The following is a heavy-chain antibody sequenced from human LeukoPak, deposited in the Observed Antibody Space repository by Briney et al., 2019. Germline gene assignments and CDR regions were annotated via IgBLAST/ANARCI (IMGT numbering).Heavy chain of an antibody. Sequence: ASVKVSCKASGYTFTSYYMHWVRQAPGQGLEWMGIMNPSGGSTSYAQKFQGGVTMTRDMSTSTVYMELSSLRSEDTAVYYCARGGRGVAAALYNWFDPWGQGTLVTVSS. CDR1: GYTFTSYY. CDR3: ARGGRGVAAALYNWFDP. D-gene: IGHD6-13*01. V-gene: IGHV1-46*01. J-gene: IGHJ5*02. CDR2: MNPSGGST.